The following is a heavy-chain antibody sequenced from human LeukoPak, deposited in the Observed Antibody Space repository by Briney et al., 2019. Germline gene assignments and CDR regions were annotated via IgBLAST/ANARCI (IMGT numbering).Heavy chain of an antibody. CDR2: IYHSGST. CDR3: ARGELLSPFDY. J-gene: IGHJ4*02. D-gene: IGHD1-26*01. Sequence: PSETLSLTCTVSGYSISSGYYWGWIRQPPGKGLEWIGSIYHSGSTYYNPSLKSRVTISVDTSKNQFSLKLSSVTAADTAVYYCARGELLSPFDYWGQGTLVTVSS. CDR1: GYSISSGYY. V-gene: IGHV4-38-2*02.